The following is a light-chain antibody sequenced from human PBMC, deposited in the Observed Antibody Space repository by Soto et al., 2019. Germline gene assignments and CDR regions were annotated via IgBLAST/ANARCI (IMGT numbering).Light chain of an antibody. Sequence: QSVLTQPPSVSGAPGQRVTLSCTGSSTDIGAGYNVHWYQQLPGTAPKLLIYGSIDRPSGVPDRFSGSRSGTSASLAITGLQAEDEADYYCQSCDSSLSGCIFGGGTKVTVL. CDR2: GSI. CDR1: STDIGAGYN. V-gene: IGLV1-40*01. J-gene: IGLJ2*01. CDR3: QSCDSSLSGCI.